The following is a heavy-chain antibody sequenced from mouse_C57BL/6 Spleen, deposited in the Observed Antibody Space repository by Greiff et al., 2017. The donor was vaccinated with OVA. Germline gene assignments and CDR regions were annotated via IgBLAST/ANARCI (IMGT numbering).Heavy chain of an antibody. Sequence: VQLQQSGPELVKPGASVEIPCKASGYTFTDYNMDWVKQSHGKSLEWIGDINPNNGGTIYNQKFKGKATLTVDKSSSTAYMELRSLTSEDTAVYYCARDDGSSFAYWGQGTLVTVSA. D-gene: IGHD2-3*01. J-gene: IGHJ3*01. CDR3: ARDDGSSFAY. V-gene: IGHV1-18*01. CDR1: GYTFTDYN. CDR2: INPNNGGT.